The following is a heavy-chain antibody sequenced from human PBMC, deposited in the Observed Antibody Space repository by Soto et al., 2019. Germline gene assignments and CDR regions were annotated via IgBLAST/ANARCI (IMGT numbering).Heavy chain of an antibody. Sequence: SETLSLTCTVSGGSISSGGYYWSWIRQHPGKGLEWIGYIYYSGSTYYNPSLKSRVTISVDTSKNQFSLKLSSVTAADTAVYYCARDHCSGGSCQVAFDIWGQGTMVTVS. D-gene: IGHD2-15*01. CDR2: IYYSGST. V-gene: IGHV4-31*03. CDR3: ARDHCSGGSCQVAFDI. J-gene: IGHJ3*02. CDR1: GGSISSGGYY.